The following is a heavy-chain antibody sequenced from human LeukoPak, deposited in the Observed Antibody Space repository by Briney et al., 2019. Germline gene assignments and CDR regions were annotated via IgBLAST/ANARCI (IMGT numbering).Heavy chain of an antibody. J-gene: IGHJ2*01. D-gene: IGHD6-13*01. CDR1: GDSISSSSYY. CDR3: ARVSSSWYQDWYFDL. CDR2: IYYSGST. Sequence: SETLSLTCSVSGDSISSSSYYWGWLRQPPGRGLEGIGSIYYSGSTYYNPSLTSRVTMSVDTSKNQFSLKLSSVTAADTAVYYCARVSSSWYQDWYFDLWGRGTLVTVSS. V-gene: IGHV4-39*07.